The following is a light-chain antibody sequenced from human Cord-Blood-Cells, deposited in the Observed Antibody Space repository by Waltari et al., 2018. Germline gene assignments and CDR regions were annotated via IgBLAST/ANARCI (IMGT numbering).Light chain of an antibody. J-gene: IGLJ1*01. Sequence: QSVLTQPPSASGTHGQRVTISCSGSSSNIGSNTGNWYQQLPGTAPKLLIYSNNQRPSGVPDRFSGSKSGTSASLAISGLQSEDEADYYCAAWDDSLNGYVFGTGTKVTVL. CDR1: SSNIGSNT. CDR3: AAWDDSLNGYV. V-gene: IGLV1-44*01. CDR2: SNN.